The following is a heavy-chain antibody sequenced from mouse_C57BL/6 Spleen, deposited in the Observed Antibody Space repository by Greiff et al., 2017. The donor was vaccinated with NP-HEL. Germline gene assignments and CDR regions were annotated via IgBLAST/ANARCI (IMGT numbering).Heavy chain of an antibody. Sequence: EVQRVESGGGLVKPGGSLKLSCAASGFTFSDYGMHWVRQAPEKGLEWVAYISSGSSTIYYADTVKGRFTISRDNAKNTLFLQMTSLRSEDTAMYYCASDGSSRYAMDYWGQGTSVTVAS. CDR3: ASDGSSRYAMDY. CDR2: ISSGSSTI. V-gene: IGHV5-17*01. CDR1: GFTFSDYG. J-gene: IGHJ4*01. D-gene: IGHD1-1*01.